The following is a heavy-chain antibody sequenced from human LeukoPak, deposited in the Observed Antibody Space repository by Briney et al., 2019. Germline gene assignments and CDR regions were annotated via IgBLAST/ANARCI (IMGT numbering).Heavy chain of an antibody. CDR2: INHSGST. J-gene: IGHJ3*02. CDR3: ARGPGGRDGCNLAFDI. V-gene: IGHV4-34*01. D-gene: IGHD5-24*01. Sequence: SETLSLTCAVYGGSFSGYYWSWIRQPPGKGLEWIGEINHSGSTNYNPSLKSRVTISVDTSKNQFSLKLSSVTAADTAVYYCARGPGGRDGCNLAFDIWGQGTMVTVSS. CDR1: GGSFSGYY.